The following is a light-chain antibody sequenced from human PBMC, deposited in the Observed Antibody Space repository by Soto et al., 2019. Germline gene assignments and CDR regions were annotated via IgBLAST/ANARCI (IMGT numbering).Light chain of an antibody. Sequence: QSALPQPASVSGSPGQSITISCTGSSSDVGNSNLVSWFQQAPGKAPKLIIYETTERPSGVSGRFSGSNSGDTASLTISALQAEDEADYYCCSYVSSSTSLVVGGGTKLTVL. CDR2: ETT. CDR1: SSDVGNSNL. CDR3: CSYVSSSTSLV. V-gene: IGLV2-23*01. J-gene: IGLJ2*01.